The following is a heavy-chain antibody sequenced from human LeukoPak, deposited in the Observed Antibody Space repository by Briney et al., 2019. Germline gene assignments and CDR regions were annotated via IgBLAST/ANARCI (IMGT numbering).Heavy chain of an antibody. CDR3: ASPDYGDYGDY. Sequence: PGGSLRLSCAASGFTFDDYGMSWVRQAPGKGLEWVSAISGSGGSTYYADSVKGRFTISRDNSKNTLYLQMNSLRAEDTAVYYCASPDYGDYGDYWGQGTLVTVS. V-gene: IGHV3-23*01. J-gene: IGHJ4*02. CDR2: ISGSGGST. D-gene: IGHD4-17*01. CDR1: GFTFDDYG.